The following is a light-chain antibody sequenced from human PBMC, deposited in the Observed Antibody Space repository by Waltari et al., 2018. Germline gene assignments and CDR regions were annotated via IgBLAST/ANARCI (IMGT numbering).Light chain of an antibody. CDR3: HSRDASGVGGS. V-gene: IGLV1-40*01. CDR1: GSNIGAGYD. CDR2: GVN. J-gene: IGLJ2*01. Sequence: QSVLTQPPSVSGAPGQRVTIPCTGSGSNIGAGYDTHWYQQLPGKAPRRLIYGVNTRPLGVPDRFFGSQSGTSASRAITGAQAEDEASYYWHSRDASGVGGSFGGGTKLTVL.